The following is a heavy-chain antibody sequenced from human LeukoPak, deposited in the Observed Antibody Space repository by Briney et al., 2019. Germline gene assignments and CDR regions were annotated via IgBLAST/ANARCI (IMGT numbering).Heavy chain of an antibody. Sequence: SETLSLTCAVYGGSLSGYYWRWIRQPPGKGLEWIGEINHRGRNSYNPSLESRVTISIDTTRNQFYLRLRSVTAAETALYYCATTMMVSSYYFDNWGLGTLIIVSS. J-gene: IGHJ4*02. V-gene: IGHV4-34*01. D-gene: IGHD3-22*01. CDR2: INHRGRN. CDR1: GGSLSGYY. CDR3: ATTMMVSSYYFDN.